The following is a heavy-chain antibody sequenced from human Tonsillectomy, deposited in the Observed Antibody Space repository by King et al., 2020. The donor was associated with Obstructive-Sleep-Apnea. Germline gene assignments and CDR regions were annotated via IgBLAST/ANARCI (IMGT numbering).Heavy chain of an antibody. CDR2: IYYRGST. V-gene: IGHV4-59*12. J-gene: IGHJ2*01. CDR1: GGTISGFY. Sequence: LQLQESGPGLVKPSETLPLTCTVSGGTISGFYWSWIRQPPGKGLEWIAYIYYRGSTNYNPSLKGRVTISVDTSKNQFSLKLSSVTAADTAVYYCATGYNDYEYWYFDLWGRGTLVTVSS. CDR3: ATGYNDYEYWYFDL. D-gene: IGHD5-12*01.